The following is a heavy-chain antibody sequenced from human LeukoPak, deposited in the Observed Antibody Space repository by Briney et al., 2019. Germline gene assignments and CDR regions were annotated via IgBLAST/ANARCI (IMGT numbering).Heavy chain of an antibody. CDR1: GFTFSHYS. CDR2: IGSSSSYI. J-gene: IGHJ4*02. D-gene: IGHD4-23*01. V-gene: IGHV3-21*01. CDR3: ASDPTVASSY. Sequence: NPGGSLRLSCAASGFTFSHYSMNWVRQAPGKGLEWVSSIGSSSSYINYADSVKGRFTISRDNAKNSLYLQMNSLRAEDTAVYYCASDPTVASSYWGQGTPVTVSS.